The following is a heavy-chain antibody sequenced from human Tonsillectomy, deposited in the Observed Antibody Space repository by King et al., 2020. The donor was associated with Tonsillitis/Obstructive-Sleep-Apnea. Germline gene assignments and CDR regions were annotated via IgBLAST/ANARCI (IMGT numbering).Heavy chain of an antibody. CDR3: ARGDGATVTTTSGYFDL. Sequence: VQLVESGGGVVRPGGSLRLSCAASGFTFDDYGMSWVRQAPGKGLEWVSGINWNGGSTGYADSVKGRFTISRDNAKNSLYLQMNSLRAEDTALYYCARGDGATVTTTSGYFDLWGRGTLVTVSS. CDR1: GFTFDDYG. D-gene: IGHD4-17*01. CDR2: INWNGGST. J-gene: IGHJ2*01. V-gene: IGHV3-20*04.